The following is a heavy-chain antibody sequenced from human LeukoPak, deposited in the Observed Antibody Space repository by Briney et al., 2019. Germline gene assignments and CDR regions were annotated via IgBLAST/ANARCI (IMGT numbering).Heavy chain of an antibody. CDR3: ARASSLITMVRGVPFDP. CDR1: GGSISSGGYY. D-gene: IGHD3-10*01. CDR2: IYYSGST. J-gene: IGHJ5*02. Sequence: SETLSLTCTVSGGSISSGGYYWSWIRQHPGKGLEWIGYIYYSGSTYYNPSLKSRVTISVDTSKNQFSLKLSPVTAADTAVYYCARASSLITMVRGVPFDPWGQGTLVTVSS. V-gene: IGHV4-31*03.